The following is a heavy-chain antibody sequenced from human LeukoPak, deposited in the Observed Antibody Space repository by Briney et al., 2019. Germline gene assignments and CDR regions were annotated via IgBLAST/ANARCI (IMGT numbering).Heavy chain of an antibody. J-gene: IGHJ4*02. V-gene: IGHV3-74*01. CDR1: GFTFSSYW. CDR2: INSDGSST. CDR3: ARGGYYYDSSGYYYGGVRYFDY. Sequence: GGSLRLSCAASGFTFSSYWMHWVRQAPGKGLVWVSRINSDGSSTSYADSVKGRFTISRDNAKNSLYLQMNSLRAEDTALYYCARGGYYYDSSGYYYGGVRYFDYWGQGTLVTVSS. D-gene: IGHD3-22*01.